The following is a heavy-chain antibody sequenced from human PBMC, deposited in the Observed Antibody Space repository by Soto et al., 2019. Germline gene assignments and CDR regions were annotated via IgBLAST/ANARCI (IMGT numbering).Heavy chain of an antibody. CDR3: ARGNHRWLQLWYFDL. CDR1: GYTFTNFG. J-gene: IGHJ2*01. D-gene: IGHD5-12*01. Sequence: GASVKVSCKASGYTFTNFGISWVRQAPGQGLEWMGWISTYNGNTDYAQHLQGRVSMTTDTSTSTAYMELRSLRSDDTAVYYCARGNHRWLQLWYFDLWGRGTLVTVSS. V-gene: IGHV1-18*01. CDR2: ISTYNGNT.